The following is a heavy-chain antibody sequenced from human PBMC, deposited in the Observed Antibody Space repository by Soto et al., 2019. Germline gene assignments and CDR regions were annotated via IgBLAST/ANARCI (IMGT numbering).Heavy chain of an antibody. J-gene: IGHJ4*02. CDR1: GGSISRGGYY. D-gene: IGHD1-26*01. CDR2: IYYSGNT. Sequence: SETLSLTCSVSGGSISRGGYYWSWIRQHPGRGLEWIGYIYYSGNTYYNPSLKSRVTISVDTSKNQFSLKLSAVTAADTAVYYCARGRVGAITDYFDYWGQGTLVTVAS. V-gene: IGHV4-31*03. CDR3: ARGRVGAITDYFDY.